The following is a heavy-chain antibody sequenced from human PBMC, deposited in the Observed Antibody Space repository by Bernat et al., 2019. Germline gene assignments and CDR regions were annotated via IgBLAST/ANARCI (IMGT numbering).Heavy chain of an antibody. CDR1: GFTFSSYA. CDR2: ISGSGGST. J-gene: IGHJ5*02. D-gene: IGHD1-26*01. V-gene: IGHV3-23*01. Sequence: EVQLLESGGGLVQPGGSLRLSCAASGFTFSSYAMSWVRQAPGKGLEWVSAISGSGGSTYYADSVKGRFTISRDNSKNTLYLQMNSLRAEDTAVYYCARASFPSGSYSTWGQGTLVTVSS. CDR3: ARASFPSGSYST.